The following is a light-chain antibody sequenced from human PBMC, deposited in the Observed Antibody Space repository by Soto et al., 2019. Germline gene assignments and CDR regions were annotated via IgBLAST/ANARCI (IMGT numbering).Light chain of an antibody. CDR1: SSNIGAGYD. J-gene: IGLJ3*02. CDR3: QSYDSSLSGLWV. Sequence: QSALTQPPSVSGAPGQRVTISCTGSSSNIGAGYDVHWYQQLPGAAPKLLIYGNNNRPSGVPDRFSGSKSGTSASLAITGLQAEDEGDYYCQSYDSSLSGLWVFGGGTKLTVL. V-gene: IGLV1-40*01. CDR2: GNN.